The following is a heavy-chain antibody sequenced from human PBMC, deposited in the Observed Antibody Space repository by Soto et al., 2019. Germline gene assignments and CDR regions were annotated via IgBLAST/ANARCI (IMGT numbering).Heavy chain of an antibody. D-gene: IGHD1-7*01. J-gene: IGHJ4*02. V-gene: IGHV3-21*01. CDR2: ISSSSSYI. CDR1: GFTFSSYS. CDR3: ARDPTFYNWNYGYFDY. Sequence: EVQLVESGGGLVKPGGSLRLSCAASGFTFSSYSMNWVRQAPGKGLEWVSSISSSSSYIYYADSEKGRFTISRDNAKNSLYLQMNSLRAEDTAVYYCARDPTFYNWNYGYFDYWGQGTLVTVSS.